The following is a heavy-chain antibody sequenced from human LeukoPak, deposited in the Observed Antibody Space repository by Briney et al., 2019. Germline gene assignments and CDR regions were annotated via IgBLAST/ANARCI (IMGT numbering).Heavy chain of an antibody. V-gene: IGHV3-21*01. Sequence: PGGSLRLSCAASGFTFSSYSMNWVRQAPGKGLEWVPSISSSSSYIYYADSVKGRFTISRDNAKNSLYLQMNSLRAEDTAVYYCASYIFRYYFDYWGQGTLVTVSS. CDR3: ASYIFRYYFDY. CDR1: GFTFSSYS. D-gene: IGHD2-21*01. CDR2: ISSSSSYI. J-gene: IGHJ4*02.